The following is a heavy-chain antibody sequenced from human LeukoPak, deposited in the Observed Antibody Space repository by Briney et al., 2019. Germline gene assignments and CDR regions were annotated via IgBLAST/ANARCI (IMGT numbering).Heavy chain of an antibody. CDR3: ARGRLSTGTMFDP. D-gene: IGHD1-7*01. Sequence: GASVTVSCKASGYTFTIYGISWLRQAPGQGGEWMGWISAYNGNTNYAQKLQGRVTITTDTSTSTAYMDLRSLRSDDTAVYYCARGRLSTGTMFDPWGQGTLVTVSS. CDR1: GYTFTIYG. V-gene: IGHV1-18*01. CDR2: ISAYNGNT. J-gene: IGHJ5*02.